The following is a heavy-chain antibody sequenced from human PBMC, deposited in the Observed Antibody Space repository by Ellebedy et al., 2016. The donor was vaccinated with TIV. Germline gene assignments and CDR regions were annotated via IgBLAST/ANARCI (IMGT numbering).Heavy chain of an antibody. CDR1: AYTFTSYG. Sequence: ASVKVSCXASAYTFTSYGISWVRQAPGQGLEWMGWISAYNGNTNYAQKFQGRVTMTRDTSTSTVYMELSSLRSEDTAVYYCASPGIAEAGPLDYWGQGTLVTVSS. D-gene: IGHD6-13*01. V-gene: IGHV1-18*01. J-gene: IGHJ4*02. CDR3: ASPGIAEAGPLDY. CDR2: ISAYNGNT.